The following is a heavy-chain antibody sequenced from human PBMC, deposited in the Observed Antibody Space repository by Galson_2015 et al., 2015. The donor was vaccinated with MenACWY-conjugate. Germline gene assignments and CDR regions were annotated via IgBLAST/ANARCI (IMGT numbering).Heavy chain of an antibody. V-gene: IGHV2-70*01. Sequence: PALVKPTQPLTLTCTFSGFSLSTSGMCVSWIRQPPGKALEWLALIDWDDDKYYSTSLKTRLTISKDTSKNQVVLTMTNMDPVDTATYYCARVYTVRGVITNVDYWGQGTLVTVSS. D-gene: IGHD3-10*01. J-gene: IGHJ4*02. CDR3: ARVYTVRGVITNVDY. CDR1: GFSLSTSGMC. CDR2: IDWDDDK.